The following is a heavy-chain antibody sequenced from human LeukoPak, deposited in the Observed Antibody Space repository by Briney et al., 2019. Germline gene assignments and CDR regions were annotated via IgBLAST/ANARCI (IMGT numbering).Heavy chain of an antibody. CDR2: ISGSGGST. CDR3: ERAYDSRLHP. Sequence: GGTLRLSCAASGFTFSSYGMSWVRQAPGKGLEWVSAISGSGGSTYYADSVKGRFTISRDNAKNSLYLQMNSLRAEDTAVYYCERAYDSRLHPWGQGTLLTVPS. D-gene: IGHD3-22*01. V-gene: IGHV3-23*01. J-gene: IGHJ5*02. CDR1: GFTFSSYG.